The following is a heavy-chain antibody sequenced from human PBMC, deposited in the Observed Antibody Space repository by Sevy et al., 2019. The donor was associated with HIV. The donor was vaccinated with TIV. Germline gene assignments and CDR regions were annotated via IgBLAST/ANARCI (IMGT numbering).Heavy chain of an antibody. Sequence: GGSLRLSCAASGFTFSSYWMHWVRQAPGKGLVWVSRINSDGSGTSYADSVKGRFTISRDKAKNTLYLQMNSLRAEDTAVYYCARGLSGYDLYYYYYYMDVWGKGTTVTVSS. V-gene: IGHV3-74*01. CDR2: INSDGSGT. D-gene: IGHD5-12*01. CDR1: GFTFSSYW. CDR3: ARGLSGYDLYYYYYYMDV. J-gene: IGHJ6*03.